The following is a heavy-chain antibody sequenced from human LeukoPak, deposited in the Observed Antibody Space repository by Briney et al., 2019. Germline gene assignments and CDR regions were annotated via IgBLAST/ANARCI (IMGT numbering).Heavy chain of an antibody. D-gene: IGHD5-12*01. Sequence: SETLSLTCTVSGGSVSYYYWSWIRQSPGEGLEWIGYISYTGSTNYNPSLKGRVTTSVDTSKNQFSLSLLSVTAADTAVYYCARMSEVDVGVADQWGQGTLVTVSS. CDR2: ISYTGST. CDR1: GGSVSYYY. V-gene: IGHV4-59*08. CDR3: ARMSEVDVGVADQ. J-gene: IGHJ4*02.